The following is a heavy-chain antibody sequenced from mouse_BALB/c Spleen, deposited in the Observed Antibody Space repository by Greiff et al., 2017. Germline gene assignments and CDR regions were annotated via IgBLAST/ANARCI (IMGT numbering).Heavy chain of an antibody. CDR2: IYPGDGDT. D-gene: IGHD2-10*02. CDR1: GYTFTSYW. J-gene: IGHJ3*01. CDR3: AREGYGNSAWFAY. Sequence: QVHVKQSGAELARPGASVKLSCKASGYTFTSYWMQWVKQRPGQGLEWIGAIYPGDGDTRYTQKFKGKATLTADKSSSTAYMQLSSLASEDSAVYYCAREGYGNSAWFAYWGQGTLVTVSA. V-gene: IGHV1-87*01.